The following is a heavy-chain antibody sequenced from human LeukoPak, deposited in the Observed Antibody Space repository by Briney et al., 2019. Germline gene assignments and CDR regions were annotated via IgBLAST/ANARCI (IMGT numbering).Heavy chain of an antibody. Sequence: SETLSLTCSVSRYSISSGYYWGWIRQSPGNGLEWIGSISHSGTTYYNPSLRSRVTISVDTSKNQFSLKLSSVTAADTAVYYCARLTVTPDYWGQGTLVTVSS. CDR3: ARLTVTPDY. CDR1: RYSISSGYY. V-gene: IGHV4-38-2*01. D-gene: IGHD4-17*01. CDR2: ISHSGTT. J-gene: IGHJ4*02.